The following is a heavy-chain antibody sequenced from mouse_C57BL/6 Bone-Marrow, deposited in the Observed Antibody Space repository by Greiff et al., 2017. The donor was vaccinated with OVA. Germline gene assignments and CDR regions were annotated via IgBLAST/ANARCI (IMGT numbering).Heavy chain of an antibody. CDR3: TRYDDDGY. J-gene: IGHJ2*01. CDR2: IAPENGDT. V-gene: IGHV14-4*01. D-gene: IGHD2-4*01. CDR1: GFNINDDY. Sequence: VHLKQSGAELVKPGASVKLSCTASGFNINDDYMHWVKQRPEQGLEWIGWIAPENGDTEYASKFQGKATITADTSSNTTYLQHSDLASEDTAVYYCTRYDDDGYWGQGTTLTVAS.